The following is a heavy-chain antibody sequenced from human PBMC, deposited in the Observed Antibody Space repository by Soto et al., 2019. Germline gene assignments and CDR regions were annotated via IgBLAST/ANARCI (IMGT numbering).Heavy chain of an antibody. D-gene: IGHD3-22*01. CDR3: ARREYYYDSSGYYSRGAFDI. Sequence: SETLSLTCTVSGGSISSSSYYWGWIRQPPGKGLEWIGSIYYSGSTYYNPSLKSRVTISVDTSKNQFSLKLSSVTAADTAVYYCARREYYYDSSGYYSRGAFDIWGQGTMVTV. J-gene: IGHJ3*02. V-gene: IGHV4-39*01. CDR1: GGSISSSSYY. CDR2: IYYSGST.